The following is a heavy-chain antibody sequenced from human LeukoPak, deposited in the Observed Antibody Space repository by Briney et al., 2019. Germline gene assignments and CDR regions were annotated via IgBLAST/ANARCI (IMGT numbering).Heavy chain of an antibody. J-gene: IGHJ4*02. CDR2: ISAYNGNT. D-gene: IGHD1-26*01. CDR3: ARARKGATEADY. V-gene: IGHV1-18*01. Sequence: ASVNVSCKASGYTFSSYGISWVRQAPGQGLEWMGWISAYNGNTNYAQKLQGRVTMTTDTSTSTAYMELRSLRSDDTAVYYCARARKGATEADYWGQGTLVTVSS. CDR1: GYTFSSYG.